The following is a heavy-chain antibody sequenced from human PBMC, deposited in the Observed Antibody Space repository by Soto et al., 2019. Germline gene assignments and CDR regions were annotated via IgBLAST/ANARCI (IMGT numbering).Heavy chain of an antibody. J-gene: IGHJ4*02. V-gene: IGHV2-5*02. Sequence: SGPTLVNPTQTLTLTCTFSGFSLSTSGVGVGWIRQPPGKALEWLALIYLDDDKRYSPSLKSRLTITKDTSKNQVVLTMTNMDPVDTATYYCAHSLLNYYDSSGYYGPQNYFDYWGQGTLVTVSS. CDR3: AHSLLNYYDSSGYYGPQNYFDY. D-gene: IGHD3-22*01. CDR1: GFSLSTSGVG. CDR2: IYLDDDK.